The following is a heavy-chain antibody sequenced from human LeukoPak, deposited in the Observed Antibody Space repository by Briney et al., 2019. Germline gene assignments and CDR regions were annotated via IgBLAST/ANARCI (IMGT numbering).Heavy chain of an antibody. CDR2: IGDTGDST. Sequence: QTGGSLRLSCAASGFTFSSYNMNWVRQAPGKGLEWVSTIGDTGDSTYYADSVKGRFIISRDNSESTLFLQMNGLRAEDTAIYFCATGAYCDHWGQGTLVTVSS. CDR1: GFTFSSYN. CDR3: ATGAYCDH. J-gene: IGHJ4*02. V-gene: IGHV3-23*01.